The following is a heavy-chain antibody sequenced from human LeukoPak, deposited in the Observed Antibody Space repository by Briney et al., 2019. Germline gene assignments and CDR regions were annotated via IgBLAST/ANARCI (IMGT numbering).Heavy chain of an antibody. CDR2: IYSGGST. V-gene: IGHV3-53*01. CDR1: GFTFSSYW. D-gene: IGHD4-17*01. J-gene: IGHJ6*03. CDR3: ARADYGDYPYYYYYMDV. Sequence: PGGSLRLSCAASGFTFSSYWMSWVRQAPGKGLEWVSVIYSGGSTYYADSVKGRFTISRDNSKNTLYLQMNSLRAEDTAVYYCARADYGDYPYYYYYMDVWGKGTTVTISS.